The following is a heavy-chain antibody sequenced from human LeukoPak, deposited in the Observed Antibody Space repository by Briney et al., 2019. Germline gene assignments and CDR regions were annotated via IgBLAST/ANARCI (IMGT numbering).Heavy chain of an antibody. CDR2: IIPIFGTA. CDR1: GGTFSSYA. J-gene: IGHJ6*03. CDR3: ASGSGSPVSYYYMDV. Sequence: SVKVSCKASGGTFSSYAISWVRQAPGQGLEWMGGIIPIFGTANYAQKFQGRVTITTDESTSTAYMELSSLRSEDTAVYYCASGSGSPVSYYYMDVWGKGTTVTVSS. D-gene: IGHD6-13*01. V-gene: IGHV1-69*05.